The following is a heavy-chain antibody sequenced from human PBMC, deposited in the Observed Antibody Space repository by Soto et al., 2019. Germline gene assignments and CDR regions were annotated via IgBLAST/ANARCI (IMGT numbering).Heavy chain of an antibody. CDR2: IIPIFGTA. CDR1: GGTFSSYA. CDR3: ARENCSGGSCYSEFYYYYGMDV. J-gene: IGHJ6*02. V-gene: IGHV1-69*13. Sequence: SVKVSCKASGGTFSSYAISWVRQAPGQGLEWMGGIIPIFGTANYAQKFQGRVTITADESTSTAYMELSSLRSEDTAVYYCARENCSGGSCYSEFYYYYGMDVWGQGTTVTV. D-gene: IGHD2-15*01.